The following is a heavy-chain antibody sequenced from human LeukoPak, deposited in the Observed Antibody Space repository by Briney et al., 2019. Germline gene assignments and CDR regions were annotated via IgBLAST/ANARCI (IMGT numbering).Heavy chain of an antibody. CDR3: ARGGGRHVEY. Sequence: GGSLRLSCAASGFTFSSYLMSWVRQAPGKGLEWVANIKEDGSEKNYVDSVKGRFTISRDNAKNSLYLQMNSLRAEDTAVYYCARGGGRHVEYWGQGNLVTVSS. CDR1: GFTFSSYL. J-gene: IGHJ4*02. V-gene: IGHV3-7*05. D-gene: IGHD2/OR15-2a*01. CDR2: IKEDGSEK.